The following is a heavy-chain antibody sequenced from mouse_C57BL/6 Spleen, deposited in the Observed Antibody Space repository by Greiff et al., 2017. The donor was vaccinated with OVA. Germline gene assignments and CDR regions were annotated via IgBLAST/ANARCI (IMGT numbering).Heavy chain of an antibody. D-gene: IGHD2-3*01. CDR3: AREADGYYWYFDV. CDR2: IYPGSGNT. V-gene: IGHV1-66*01. Sequence: VQLQQSGPELVKPGASVKISCKASGYSFTSYYIHWVKQRPGQGLEWIGWIYPGSGNTKYNEKFKGKATLTADTSSSTAYMQLSSLTSEDSAVYYCAREADGYYWYFDVWGTGTTVTVSS. J-gene: IGHJ1*03. CDR1: GYSFTSYY.